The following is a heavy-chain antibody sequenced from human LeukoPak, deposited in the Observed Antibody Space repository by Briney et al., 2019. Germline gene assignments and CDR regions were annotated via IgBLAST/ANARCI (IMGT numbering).Heavy chain of an antibody. CDR2: ISSSGSTI. J-gene: IGHJ2*01. Sequence: PGGSLRPSCAASGFTFSSYEMNWVRQAPGKGLEWVSYISSSGSTIYYADSVKGRFTISRDNAKNSLYLQMNSLRAEDTAVYYCARSLGDWYFDHWGRGTLVTVSS. CDR1: GFTFSSYE. CDR3: ARSLGDWYFDH. V-gene: IGHV3-48*03. D-gene: IGHD1-26*01.